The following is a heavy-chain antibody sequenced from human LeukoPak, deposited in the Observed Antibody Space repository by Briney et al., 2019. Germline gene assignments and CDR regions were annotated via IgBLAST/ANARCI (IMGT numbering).Heavy chain of an antibody. CDR3: VRDGYDSSGYYELFFDY. Sequence: SQTLSLTCTVSGGSTSSSTHYWSWIRQPPGKGLEWIGSIYYSGSTYYNPSLKSRVTISVDTSKNQFSLKLSSVTAADTAVYYCVRDGYDSSGYYELFFDYWGQGTLVTVSS. CDR1: GGSTSSSTHY. J-gene: IGHJ4*02. V-gene: IGHV4-39*02. D-gene: IGHD3-22*01. CDR2: IYYSGST.